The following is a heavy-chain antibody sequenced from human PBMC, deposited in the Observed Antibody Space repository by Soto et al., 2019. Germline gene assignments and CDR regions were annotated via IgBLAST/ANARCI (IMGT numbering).Heavy chain of an antibody. CDR1: GGTFNSYA. Sequence: QVKLVQSGGEVRKPGSSVKVSCKASGGTFNSYAISWVRQAPGQGLEWMGGIIPVFGTAKYAERLQGRVTITADESTSTFYMELSGLRSEDTALYYCAGARGIQLTFGNHFDSWGQGTLVTVSS. CDR3: AGARGIQLTFGNHFDS. CDR2: IIPVFGTA. V-gene: IGHV1-69*01. J-gene: IGHJ4*02. D-gene: IGHD5-18*01.